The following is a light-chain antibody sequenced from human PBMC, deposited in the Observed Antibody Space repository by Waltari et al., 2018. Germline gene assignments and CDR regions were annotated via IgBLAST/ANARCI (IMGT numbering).Light chain of an antibody. J-gene: IGKJ1*01. CDR3: QQSYSTLWT. CDR2: AAS. CDR1: HHISSY. Sequence: DIQMTRSPSSMHASVTGRVHITCRASHHISSYLNWYQHKPGTTPNLLLYAASSLQSGVPSRFSGSGSGTDFTLTISSLQPEDFATYYCQQSYSTLWTFGQGTKVEIK. V-gene: IGKV1-39*01.